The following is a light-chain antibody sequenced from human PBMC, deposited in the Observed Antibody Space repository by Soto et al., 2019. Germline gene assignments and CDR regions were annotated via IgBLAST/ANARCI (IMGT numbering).Light chain of an antibody. V-gene: IGLV1-44*01. CDR1: TSNIGSNA. CDR2: SDD. CDR3: AAWDDGLNGYV. Sequence: QSVLTQPPSASGTPGQRVTISCSGSTSNIGSNAVNWYHQYPGTAPKLLIYSDDQRPSDVPDRFSASKSGTSAFLAISGLHSEDEADYYCAAWDDGLNGYVFGTATKVTVL. J-gene: IGLJ1*01.